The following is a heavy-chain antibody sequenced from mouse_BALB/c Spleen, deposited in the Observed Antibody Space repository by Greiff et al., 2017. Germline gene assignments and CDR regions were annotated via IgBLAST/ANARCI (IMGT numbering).Heavy chain of an antibody. CDR1: GFSLTSYG. Sequence: VQLQQSGPGLVAPSQTLSITCTVSGFSLTSYGVHWVRQPPGKGLEWLGVIWAGGSTNYNSALMSRLSISKDNSKSKVFLKMNSLQTADTAMYYCARDYYGSSYWFAYWGQGTLVTVSA. D-gene: IGHD1-1*01. V-gene: IGHV2-9*02. CDR2: IWAGGST. CDR3: ARDYYGSSYWFAY. J-gene: IGHJ3*01.